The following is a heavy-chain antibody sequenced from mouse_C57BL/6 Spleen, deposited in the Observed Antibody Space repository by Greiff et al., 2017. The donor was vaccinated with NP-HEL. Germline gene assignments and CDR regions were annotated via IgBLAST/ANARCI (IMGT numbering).Heavy chain of an antibody. CDR2: IDPSDSYT. CDR1: GYTFTSYW. CDR3: ASRATAVEGFAY. J-gene: IGHJ3*01. D-gene: IGHD1-1*01. V-gene: IGHV1-50*01. Sequence: QVQLQQPGAELVKPGASVKLSCKASGYTFTSYWMQWVKQRPGQGLEWIGEIDPSDSYTNYNQKFKGKATLTVDTSSSTAYMQLSSLTSEDSAVDYCASRATAVEGFAYWGQGTLVTVSA.